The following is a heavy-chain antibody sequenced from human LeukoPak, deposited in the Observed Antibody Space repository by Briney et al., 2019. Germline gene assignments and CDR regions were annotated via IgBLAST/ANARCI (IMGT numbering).Heavy chain of an antibody. Sequence: GESLKISCQGSGYSFDYFWIGWVRQMPGKGLDWMGNIYPADSETRYSPSFQGQVTISVDKSIKTAYLQWSGLRDSDTAIYYCAAGNGDYVDYWGQRTLVTVSS. J-gene: IGHJ4*02. CDR2: IYPADSET. D-gene: IGHD4-17*01. CDR3: AAGNGDYVDY. V-gene: IGHV5-51*01. CDR1: GYSFDYFW.